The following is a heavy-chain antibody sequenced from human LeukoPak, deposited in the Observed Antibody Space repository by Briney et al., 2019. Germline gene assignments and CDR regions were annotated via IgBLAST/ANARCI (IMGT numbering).Heavy chain of an antibody. CDR3: ARETTVTPVYYFDY. CDR2: ISGSGAGT. CDR1: GFTFSRNA. J-gene: IGHJ4*02. Sequence: GGSLTLSCAASGFTFSRNAMSWVRQAPGKGLEWVAAISGSGAGTYYADSVKGRVTISRDTSKNTLYLQVNSLRAEDTAVYYCARETTVTPVYYFDYWGQGTLVTVSS. V-gene: IGHV3-23*01. D-gene: IGHD4-17*01.